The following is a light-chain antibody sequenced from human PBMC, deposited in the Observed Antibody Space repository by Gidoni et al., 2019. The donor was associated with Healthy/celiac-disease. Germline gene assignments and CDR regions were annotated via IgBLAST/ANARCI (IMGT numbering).Light chain of an antibody. J-gene: IGKJ4*01. CDR1: QSVLYSSNNKNY. Sequence: DIVMTQSPDSLAVSMGERATINCKSSQSVLYSSNNKNYLAWYQQKPGQHPKLLIYWASTRESGVPDRFSGSGSGTDFTLTISSLQAEDVAVYYCQQYYSTPLLTFGGGTKVEXK. V-gene: IGKV4-1*01. CDR3: QQYYSTPLLT. CDR2: WAS.